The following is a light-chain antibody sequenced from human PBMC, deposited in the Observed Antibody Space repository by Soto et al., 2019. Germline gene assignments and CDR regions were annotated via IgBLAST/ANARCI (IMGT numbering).Light chain of an antibody. CDR3: QSYDSGLSASV. CDR1: SSNIGAGFD. CDR2: SDV. V-gene: IGLV1-40*01. Sequence: QSVLTQPPSVSGAPGQRVFISCSGSSSNIGAGFDVHWYQQFPGAAPKLLIYSDVNRPSGVPYRFSASKSGTSASLTITGLQTEDEAHYYCQSYDSGLSASVFGGGTKLTVL. J-gene: IGLJ2*01.